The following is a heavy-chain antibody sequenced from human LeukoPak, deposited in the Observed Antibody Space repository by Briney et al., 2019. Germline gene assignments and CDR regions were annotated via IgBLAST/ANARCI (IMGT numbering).Heavy chain of an antibody. V-gene: IGHV4-38-2*02. D-gene: IGHD6-6*01. CDR2: IYHSGST. Sequence: PSETLSLTCTVSGYSFISAYYWGWIRQPPGKALEWIGSIYHSGSTYYNPSLQSRVTISMDTSKSQFSLNLRSMTAADTAVYYCARDPLYSSSSGYFDSWGQGTLVTVSS. CDR1: GYSFISAYY. J-gene: IGHJ4*02. CDR3: ARDPLYSSSSGYFDS.